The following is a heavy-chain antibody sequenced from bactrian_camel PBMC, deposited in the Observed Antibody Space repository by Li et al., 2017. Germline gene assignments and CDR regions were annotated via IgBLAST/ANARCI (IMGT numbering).Heavy chain of an antibody. CDR1: GYTNSYYC. CDR2: SNDGGIKT. J-gene: IGHJ6*01. CDR3: ATDLMGYPWNFRY. V-gene: IGHV3S1*01. Sequence: QVQLVESGGGSVQAGQSLRLSCAVSGYTNSYYCMAWFRQAPGKEREAVAGSNDGGIKTYYADSVKGRFTISQDNAKNTLYLQLNMLKPEDTAMYYCATDLMGYPWNFRYRGQGTQVTVS. D-gene: IGHD3*01.